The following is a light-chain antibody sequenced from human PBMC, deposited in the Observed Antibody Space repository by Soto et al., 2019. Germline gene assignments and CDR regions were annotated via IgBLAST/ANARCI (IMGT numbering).Light chain of an antibody. CDR2: AAS. CDR3: QKYNSAPRT. CDR1: QGISNY. V-gene: IGKV1-27*01. Sequence: IQMTQYPSSLSASVGDRVTITCRASQGISNYLAWYQQKPGKVPKLQIYAASTLQSGVPSRISGSGSGTDFTLTISSLQPEDVATYYYQKYNSAPRTFGQGAKVEIK. J-gene: IGKJ1*01.